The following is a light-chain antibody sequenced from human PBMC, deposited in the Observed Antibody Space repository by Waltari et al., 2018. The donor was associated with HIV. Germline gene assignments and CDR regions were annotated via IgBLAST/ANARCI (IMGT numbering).Light chain of an antibody. J-gene: IGKJ1*01. V-gene: IGKV1-39*01. Sequence: DIQLTQSPSSLSASVGDRVTITCRASQSVSGYLNWYQQKPGTAPRLLIYGASSLQSGVPSRFSGSGSGTDFTLTISSLQPGDFATYYCQQSYSTPRTFGQGTTVDI. CDR1: QSVSGY. CDR3: QQSYSTPRT. CDR2: GAS.